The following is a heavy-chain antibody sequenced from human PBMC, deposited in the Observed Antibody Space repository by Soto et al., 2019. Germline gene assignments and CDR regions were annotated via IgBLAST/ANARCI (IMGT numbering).Heavy chain of an antibody. Sequence: SETLSLTCTVSGGSISSHYWSWIRQPPGKGLEWTGYIYSSGSTKYNPSLKSRVTISVDTSKNQFSLKLTSVTAADTAVYYCARDKITGLFDYWGQGTLVTVS. J-gene: IGHJ4*02. CDR2: IYSSGST. D-gene: IGHD2-8*02. CDR1: GGSISSHY. CDR3: ARDKITGLFDY. V-gene: IGHV4-59*11.